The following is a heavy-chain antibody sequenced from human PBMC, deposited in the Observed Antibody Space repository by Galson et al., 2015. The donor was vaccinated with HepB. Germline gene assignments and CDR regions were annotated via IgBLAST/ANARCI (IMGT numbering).Heavy chain of an antibody. CDR1: GFTFSSYA. V-gene: IGHV3-23*01. CDR2: ISGRGDST. CDR3: AKDLLRTAVPLLDY. Sequence: SLRLSCAASGFTFSSYAMSWVRQAPGKGLEWVSAISGRGDSTYYADSVKGRFTISRDNSKNTLYLQMNSLRAEDTALYYCAKDLLRTAVPLLDYWGQGTLVTVSS. J-gene: IGHJ4*02. D-gene: IGHD4-17*01.